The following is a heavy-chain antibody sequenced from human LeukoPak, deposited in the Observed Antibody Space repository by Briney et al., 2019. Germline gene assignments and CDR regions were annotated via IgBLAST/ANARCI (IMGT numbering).Heavy chain of an antibody. CDR3: ASANCGGDCSYDY. CDR1: GFTVSSHY. D-gene: IGHD2-21*02. V-gene: IGHV3-53*01. J-gene: IGHJ4*02. CDR2: IYSGGST. Sequence: GGSLRLSCAASGFTVSSHYMSWVRQAPGKGLEWVSVIYSGGSTYYADSVKGRFTISRDNSKNTLYLQINSLRAEDTAVYYCASANCGGDCSYDYWGQGTLVTVSS.